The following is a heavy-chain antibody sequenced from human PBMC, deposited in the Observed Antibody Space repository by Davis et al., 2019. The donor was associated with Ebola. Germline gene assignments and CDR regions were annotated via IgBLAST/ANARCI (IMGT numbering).Heavy chain of an antibody. Sequence: ASVKLSCKASGYTFIGYYMHWVRQAPGQGLEWMGWINPNTGGTNYAQKFQGRVTMTRDTSISTVYMELSRLRSDDTALYYCGRDRIPGGRYWFDPWGQGTLVTVPS. J-gene: IGHJ5*02. V-gene: IGHV1-2*02. CDR1: GYTFIGYY. CDR3: GRDRIPGGRYWFDP. CDR2: INPNTGGT. D-gene: IGHD2-15*01.